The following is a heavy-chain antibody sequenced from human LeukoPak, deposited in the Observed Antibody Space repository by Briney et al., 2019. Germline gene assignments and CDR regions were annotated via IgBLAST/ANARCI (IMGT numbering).Heavy chain of an antibody. J-gene: IGHJ4*02. V-gene: IGHV4-59*05. CDR3: ARQGDVMTTVTLPFDY. Sequence: ASETLSLTCTVSGGSISSYYWSWIRQPPGKGLEWIGSIYYTGSTYYNPSLRSRVAISVDTSTNQFSLKLSSLTAADTAVFYCARQGDVMTTVTLPFDYWGQGTLVTVSS. D-gene: IGHD4-17*01. CDR1: GGSISSYY. CDR2: IYYTGST.